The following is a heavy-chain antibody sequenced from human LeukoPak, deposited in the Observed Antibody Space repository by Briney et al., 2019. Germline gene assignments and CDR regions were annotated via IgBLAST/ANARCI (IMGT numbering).Heavy chain of an antibody. CDR2: IYYSGST. CDR1: GGSISSYY. D-gene: IGHD3-3*01. J-gene: IGHJ6*03. V-gene: IGHV4-59*01. Sequence: SETLSLTCTVSGGSISSYYWSWIRQPPGKGLEWIGYIYYSGSTNYNPSLKGRVTISVDTSKNQFPLKLSSVTAADTAVYYCARSGLLEWLLPDYYYYYMDVWGKGTTVTVSS. CDR3: ARSGLLEWLLPDYYYYYMDV.